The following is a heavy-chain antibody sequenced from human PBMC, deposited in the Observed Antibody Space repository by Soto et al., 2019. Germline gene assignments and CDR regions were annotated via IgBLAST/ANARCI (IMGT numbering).Heavy chain of an antibody. CDR1: GYTFTGYY. Sequence: ASLKVSCKASGYTFTGYYMHWVRQAPGQGLEWMGWINPNSGGTNYAQKFQGRVTMTRDTSISTAYMELSRLRSDDTAVYYCARDPIAAAGEPFDYWGQGTLVTVSS. CDR3: ARDPIAAAGEPFDY. D-gene: IGHD6-13*01. J-gene: IGHJ4*02. V-gene: IGHV1-2*02. CDR2: INPNSGGT.